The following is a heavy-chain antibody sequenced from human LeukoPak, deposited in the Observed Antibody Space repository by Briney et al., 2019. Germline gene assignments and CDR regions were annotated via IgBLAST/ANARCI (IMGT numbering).Heavy chain of an antibody. CDR1: GGPISGHY. J-gene: IGHJ3*02. V-gene: IGHV4-59*11. CDR2: IYYNGNT. CDR3: ATDSSGYTGAFDI. Sequence: SETLSLTCTVSGGPISGHYWSWIRLPPGKGLEWIGYIYYNGNTYYHPSLKSRLTISLDTSKNQFSLNLSSVTAADTAVYFCATDSSGYTGAFDIWGQGTMVAVSS. D-gene: IGHD3-22*01.